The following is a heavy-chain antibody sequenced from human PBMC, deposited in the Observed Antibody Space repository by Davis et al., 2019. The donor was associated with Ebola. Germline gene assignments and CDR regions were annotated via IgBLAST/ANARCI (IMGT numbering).Heavy chain of an antibody. D-gene: IGHD1-1*01. Sequence: PGGSLRLSCSASGLTFSNYAMHWVRQAPGKGLEYVSAISSNGGSTYYADSVKGRFTISRDYSKNTLYLQMSSLRAADTAVYYCVKEGYNWNARPFDYWGQGTLVTVSS. CDR2: ISSNGGST. V-gene: IGHV3-64D*06. CDR1: GLTFSNYA. J-gene: IGHJ4*02. CDR3: VKEGYNWNARPFDY.